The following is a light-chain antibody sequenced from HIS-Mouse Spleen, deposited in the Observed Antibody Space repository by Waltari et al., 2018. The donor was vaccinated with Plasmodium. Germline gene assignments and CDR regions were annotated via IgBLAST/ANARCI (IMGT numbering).Light chain of an antibody. CDR2: EGS. CDR3: CSYAGSSTYV. Sequence: QSALTQPASASGSPGQSITISCTGTSSDVGSYNLVSWYQQHPGKAPKLMMYEGSKRPSGVSNRFPGSKYGNTTSQTISELQAEEEADYYCCSYAGSSTYVFGTGTKVTVL. J-gene: IGLJ1*01. CDR1: SSDVGSYNL. V-gene: IGLV2-23*01.